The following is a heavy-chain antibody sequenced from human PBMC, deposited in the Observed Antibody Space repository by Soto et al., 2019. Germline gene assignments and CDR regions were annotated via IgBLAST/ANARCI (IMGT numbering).Heavy chain of an antibody. J-gene: IGHJ3*02. Sequence: GGSLRLSCAASGFTFGASALQWVRQASGKGLEWLGRIGSKGETYATTYAASVTGRFTVSRDDSKNTAYLQINSLKIEDTAIYFCTRHRIIWANHMTAAVSNDGFDIWGQGTMVTVSS. CDR1: GFTFGASA. D-gene: IGHD2-21*02. CDR3: TRHRIIWANHMTAAVSNDGFDI. CDR2: IGSKGETYAT. V-gene: IGHV3-73*01.